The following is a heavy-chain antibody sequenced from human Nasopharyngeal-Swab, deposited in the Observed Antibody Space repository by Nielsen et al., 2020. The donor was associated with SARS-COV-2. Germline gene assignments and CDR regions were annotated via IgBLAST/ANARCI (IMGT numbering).Heavy chain of an antibody. CDR2: IKEDGSEK. J-gene: IGHJ4*02. D-gene: IGHD3-22*01. Sequence: GESLKISCAASGFTFSSYWMSWVRQAPGKGLEWVANIKEDGSEKYYVDSVKGRFTISRDNTKNSLYLQMNTLRVADTAVYYCARGFRRGSYYDNIGADSWGQGTLVTVSS. CDR3: ARGFRRGSYYDNIGADS. CDR1: GFTFSSYW. V-gene: IGHV3-7*01.